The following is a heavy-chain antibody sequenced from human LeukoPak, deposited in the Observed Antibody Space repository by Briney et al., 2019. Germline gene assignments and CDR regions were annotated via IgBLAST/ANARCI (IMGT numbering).Heavy chain of an antibody. J-gene: IGHJ4*02. V-gene: IGHV5-51*01. Sequence: GESLKISCKGSGYTFTRYWIGWVRQMPGKGLEWMGIIYPGDSETRYSPSFQGHVTISADKSISTAYLQWSSLKASDTAMYYCARAPDSDSGYDYFDYWGQGTLVTVSS. CDR3: ARAPDSDSGYDYFDY. CDR1: GYTFTRYW. CDR2: IYPGDSET. D-gene: IGHD5-12*01.